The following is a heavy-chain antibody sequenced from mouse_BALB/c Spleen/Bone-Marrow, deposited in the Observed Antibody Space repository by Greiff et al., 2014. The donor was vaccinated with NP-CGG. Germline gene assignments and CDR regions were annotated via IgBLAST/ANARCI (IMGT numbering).Heavy chain of an antibody. CDR1: GYTFTNYF. D-gene: IGHD1-2*01. V-gene: IGHV1S81*02. J-gene: IGHJ1*01. CDR2: INPSNDTP. Sequence: VQLQQSGAELVKPGASVKLSCRVSGYTFTNYFVYWVKQRPGQGLEWIGEINPSNDTPNFNEKFKSKATLTVDKSSSTAYMQLNSLTPEDSAVYYCTRSGYYGYGWYFDVRGAGTTVTVSS. CDR3: TRSGYYGYGWYFDV.